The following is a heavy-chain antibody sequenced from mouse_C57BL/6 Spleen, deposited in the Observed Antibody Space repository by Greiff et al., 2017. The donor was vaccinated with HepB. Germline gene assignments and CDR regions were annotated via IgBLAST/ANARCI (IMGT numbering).Heavy chain of an antibody. D-gene: IGHD1-1*01. J-gene: IGHJ3*01. Sequence: QVTLKVCGPGILQSSQTLSLTCSFSGFSLSTSGMGVSWIRQPSGKGLEWLAHIYWDDDKRYNPSLKSRLTISKDTSRNQVFLKITSVDTADTATYYCARRDYYGSSEFAYWGQGTLVTVSA. V-gene: IGHV8-12*01. CDR3: ARRDYYGSSEFAY. CDR1: GFSLSTSGMG. CDR2: IYWDDDK.